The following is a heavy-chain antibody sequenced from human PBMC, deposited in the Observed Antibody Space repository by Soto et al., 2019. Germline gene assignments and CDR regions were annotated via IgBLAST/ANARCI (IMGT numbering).Heavy chain of an antibody. CDR1: GGTFSSYA. D-gene: IGHD4-17*01. CDR2: IIPIFGTA. J-gene: IGHJ4*02. CDR3: ATSYGDYDFDY. Sequence: GASVKVSCKAPGGTFSSYAISWVRQAPGQGLEWMGGIIPIFGTANYAQKFQGRVTITADESTSTAYMELSSLRSEDTAVYYCATSYGDYDFDYCGQRTLVTVSS. V-gene: IGHV1-69*13.